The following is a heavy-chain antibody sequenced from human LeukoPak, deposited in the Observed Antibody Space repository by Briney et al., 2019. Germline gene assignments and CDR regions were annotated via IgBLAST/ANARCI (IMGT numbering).Heavy chain of an antibody. Sequence: PSETLSLTCAVYGGSFSGYYWSWIRQPPGKGLEWIGEINHSGSTNYNPSLKSRVTISVDTSKNQVSLKLSSVTAADTAVYYCARGRPILAEDFDYWGQGTLVTVSS. V-gene: IGHV4-34*01. CDR2: INHSGST. CDR1: GGSFSGYY. J-gene: IGHJ4*02. D-gene: IGHD3-3*01. CDR3: ARGRPILAEDFDY.